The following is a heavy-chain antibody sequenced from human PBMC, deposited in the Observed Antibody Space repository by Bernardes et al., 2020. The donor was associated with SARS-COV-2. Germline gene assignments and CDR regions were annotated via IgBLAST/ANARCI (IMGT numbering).Heavy chain of an antibody. CDR1: GFTFSSYA. V-gene: IGHV3-48*04. Sequence: GGSLRLSCAASGFTFSSYAMSWVRQAPGKGLEWVSYISSSSSIIYYADSVKGRFTISRDNARNSLYLQMSSLRAEDTAVYYCASSYYYDSSGSYSSFDYWGQGTLVTVSS. D-gene: IGHD3-22*01. CDR3: ASSYYYDSSGSYSSFDY. CDR2: ISSSSSII. J-gene: IGHJ4*02.